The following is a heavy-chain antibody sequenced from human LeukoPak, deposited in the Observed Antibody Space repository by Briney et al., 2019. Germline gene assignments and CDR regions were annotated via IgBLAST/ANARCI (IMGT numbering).Heavy chain of an antibody. Sequence: GRSLRLSCAASGFTFSSYGMHWVRQAPGKGLEWVAVISYDGSNKYYADSVKGRFTISRDNSKNTLYLQMHSLRAEDTAVYYCAKDGDSSSGYYYYGMDVWGQGTTVTVSS. D-gene: IGHD6-13*01. J-gene: IGHJ6*02. CDR1: GFTFSSYG. CDR2: ISYDGSNK. V-gene: IGHV3-30*18. CDR3: AKDGDSSSGYYYYGMDV.